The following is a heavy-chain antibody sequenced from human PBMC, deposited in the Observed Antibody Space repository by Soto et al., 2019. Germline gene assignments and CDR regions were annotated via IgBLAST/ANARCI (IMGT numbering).Heavy chain of an antibody. CDR2: VNPNNGDT. CDR1: GYTFSNYD. D-gene: IGHD3-10*01. CDR3: AKVSRKGSAIDFDY. Sequence: QVQLVQSGAELKKPGASVKVSCKASGYTFSNYDMNWVRQATGQGPEWIGWVNPNNGDTGYAQKFQGRVTLTTDISTTTAYMALTRLRSEDTGIYYCAKVSRKGSAIDFDYWGQGTLITVSS. V-gene: IGHV1-8*01. J-gene: IGHJ4*02.